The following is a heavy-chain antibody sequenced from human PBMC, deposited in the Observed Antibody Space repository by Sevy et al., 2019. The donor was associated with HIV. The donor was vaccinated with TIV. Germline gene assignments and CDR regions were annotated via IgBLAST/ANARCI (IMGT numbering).Heavy chain of an antibody. J-gene: IGHJ4*02. D-gene: IGHD2-2*01. CDR1: GYTFTGYY. V-gene: IGHV1-2*02. CDR3: ARDVGSVVVPAAVYFDY. CDR2: INPNSGGT. Sequence: ASVKVSCKASGYTFTGYYMHWVRQAPGQGLEWMGWINPNSGGTNYAQKFQGRVTMTRDTSISTAYMELSRLRSDDPAVYYCARDVGSVVVPAAVYFDYWGQGTLVTVSS.